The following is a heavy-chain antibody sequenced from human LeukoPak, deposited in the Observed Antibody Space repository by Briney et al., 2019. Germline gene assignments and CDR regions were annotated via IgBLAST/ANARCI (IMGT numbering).Heavy chain of an antibody. J-gene: IGHJ4*02. CDR3: ATDLPLISGLAAFDY. CDR2: ISAYNGNT. CDR1: GYTFTSYG. Sequence: ASVKVSCKASGYTFTSYGISWVRQAPGQGLEWMGWISAYNGNTNYAQKLQGRVTMTEDTSTDTAYMELSSLRSEDTAVYYCATDLPLISGLAAFDYWGQGTLVTVSS. D-gene: IGHD1-14*01. V-gene: IGHV1-18*01.